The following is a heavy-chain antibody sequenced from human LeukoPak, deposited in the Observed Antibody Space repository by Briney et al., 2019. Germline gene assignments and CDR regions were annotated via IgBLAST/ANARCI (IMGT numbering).Heavy chain of an antibody. CDR1: GGSFSGYY. D-gene: IGHD3-16*02. CDR2: INNSGST. V-gene: IGHV4-34*01. CDR3: ARGRGVTFGGVIVRPRYYYYYMDV. J-gene: IGHJ6*03. Sequence: SETLSLTCAVYGGSFSGYYWSWIRQPPGKGLEWVGEINNSGSTNYNPSLKSRVTISVDTSKNQFSLKLSSVTAADTAVYYCARGRGVTFGGVIVRPRYYYYYMDVWGKGTTVTVSS.